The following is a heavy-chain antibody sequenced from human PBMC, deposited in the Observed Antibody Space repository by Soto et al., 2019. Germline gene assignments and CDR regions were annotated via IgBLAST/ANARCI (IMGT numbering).Heavy chain of an antibody. CDR1: GFTFSNYG. J-gene: IGHJ3*02. CDR2: ISYDGSNK. V-gene: IGHV3-30*18. CDR3: AKDLGSGSYLFDAFDI. Sequence: GGSLRLSCAASGFTFSNYGMHWVRQAPGKGLEWVAVISYDGSNKYYADSVKGRFTISRDNSKNTLYLQMNSLRAEDTAVYYCAKDLGSGSYLFDAFDIWGQGTMVTVS. D-gene: IGHD1-26*01.